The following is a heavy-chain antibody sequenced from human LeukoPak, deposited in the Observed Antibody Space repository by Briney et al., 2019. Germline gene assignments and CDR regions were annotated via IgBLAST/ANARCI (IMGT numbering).Heavy chain of an antibody. D-gene: IGHD2-21*02. Sequence: GGSLRLSCAASGFTFSSYGMHWVRQAPGKGLEWVAVISYDGSNKYYADSVKGRFTISRGNSKNTLYLQMNSLRAEDTAVYYCAKGGEVVTGPWGQGTLVTVSS. V-gene: IGHV3-30*18. J-gene: IGHJ5*02. CDR1: GFTFSSYG. CDR2: ISYDGSNK. CDR3: AKGGEVVTGP.